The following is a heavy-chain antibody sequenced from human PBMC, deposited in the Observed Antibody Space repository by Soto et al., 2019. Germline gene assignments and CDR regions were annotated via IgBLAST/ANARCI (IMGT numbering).Heavy chain of an antibody. CDR3: ARDRIVVVPGALDSYYYFMDV. Sequence: QVQLQESGPGLVKPSETLSLTCSVSGGSMFSYYWSWIRQSSGKGLEWLGCIYHSGSTKYSPSLKSRGTMSVDTSKNQFSLKLSSVTAADTAVYYCARDRIVVVPGALDSYYYFMDVWGEGTTVTVSS. CDR1: GGSMFSYY. J-gene: IGHJ6*03. CDR2: IYHSGST. D-gene: IGHD2-2*01. V-gene: IGHV4-59*01.